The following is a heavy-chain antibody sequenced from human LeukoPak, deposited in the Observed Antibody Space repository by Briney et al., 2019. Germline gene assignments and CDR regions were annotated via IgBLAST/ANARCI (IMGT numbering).Heavy chain of an antibody. J-gene: IGHJ4*02. V-gene: IGHV3-7*01. CDR2: INPDGSQK. CDR3: ARDRFGSWYGMDY. CDR1: GFILIDYW. D-gene: IGHD6-13*01. Sequence: GGSLRLSCATSGFILIDYWLSWVRQAPGKGLEWVANINPDGSQKNYVDSVRGRFTISRDNAKNSVYLQMNSLRAEDTAVYYCARDRFGSWYGMDYWGQGTLVTVSS.